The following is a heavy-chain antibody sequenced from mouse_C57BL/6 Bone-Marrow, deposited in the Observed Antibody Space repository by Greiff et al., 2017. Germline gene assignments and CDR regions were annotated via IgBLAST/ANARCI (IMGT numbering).Heavy chain of an antibody. Sequence: QVQLKESGPELVKPGASVKLSCKASGYTFTSYDINWVKQRPGQGLEWIGWIYPRDGSTKYNGKFKGKATLTVDTSSSTAYMELHSLTSEDSAVYFCARDYGSSYSYFDVWGTGTTVTVSS. V-gene: IGHV1-85*01. CDR3: ARDYGSSYSYFDV. D-gene: IGHD1-1*01. CDR2: IYPRDGST. J-gene: IGHJ1*03. CDR1: GYTFTSYD.